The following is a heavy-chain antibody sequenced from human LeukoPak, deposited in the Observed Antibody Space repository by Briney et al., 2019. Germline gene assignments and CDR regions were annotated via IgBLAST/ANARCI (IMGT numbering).Heavy chain of an antibody. D-gene: IGHD2-15*01. Sequence: GGSLRLSCAASGFTLSDAWMSWVRQAPGKGLEWVGRIKSKSDGGTTDYAAPVKGRFIISRDNSKNTLYLQMNSLRAEDTAVYYCARQEVVEDTFDIWGQGTMVTVSS. CDR3: ARQEVVEDTFDI. J-gene: IGHJ3*02. V-gene: IGHV3-15*01. CDR2: IKSKSDGGTT. CDR1: GFTLSDAW.